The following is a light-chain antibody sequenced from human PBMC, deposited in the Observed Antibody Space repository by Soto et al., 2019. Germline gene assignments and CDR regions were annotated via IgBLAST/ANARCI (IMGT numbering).Light chain of an antibody. V-gene: IGLV2-14*01. CDR1: NRDVGSYNL. CDR2: EVR. Sequence: QSALTQPASVSGSPGQSITIACTGTNRDVGSYNLVSWYQQRPGEAPKLIISEVRNRPSGISYRFTGSKSGNTASLTISGLQAEDEADYYCSSYTTTSTLVFGGGTKPTVL. CDR3: SSYTTTSTLV. J-gene: IGLJ3*02.